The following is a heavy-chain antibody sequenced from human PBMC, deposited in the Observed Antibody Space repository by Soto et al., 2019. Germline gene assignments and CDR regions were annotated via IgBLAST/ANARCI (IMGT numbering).Heavy chain of an antibody. J-gene: IGHJ6*02. CDR1: GFTFNIYA. D-gene: IGHD4-17*01. Sequence: GGSLRLSCAASGFTFNIYALHWVRQAPGKGLEWVAVISFDGTKKYYSDSVKGRFTISRDNLKNTLYRQMNNLRVEDAALYFCAREDDYGYRYINYGLDVWGQGTTVTVSS. CDR3: AREDDYGYRYINYGLDV. V-gene: IGHV3-30-3*01. CDR2: ISFDGTKK.